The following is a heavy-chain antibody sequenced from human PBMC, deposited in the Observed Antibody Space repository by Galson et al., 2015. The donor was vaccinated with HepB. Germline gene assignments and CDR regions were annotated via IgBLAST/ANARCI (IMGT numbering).Heavy chain of an antibody. CDR3: ARDRSWGSGYDFAY. V-gene: IGHV3-7*03. CDR1: GFTFSSYW. Sequence: SLRLSCAASGFTFSSYWMSWVRQAPGKGPEWVANIKQDGSEKYYVDSVKGRFTISRDNAKNSLHLQMNSLRAEDTAVYYCARDRSWGSGYDFAYWGQGALVTVSA. D-gene: IGHD5-12*01. CDR2: IKQDGSEK. J-gene: IGHJ4*02.